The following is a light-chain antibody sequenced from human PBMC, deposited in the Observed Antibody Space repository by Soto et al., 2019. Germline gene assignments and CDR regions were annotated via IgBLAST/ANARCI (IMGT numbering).Light chain of an antibody. J-gene: IGKJ1*01. V-gene: IGKV3-20*01. CDR3: QQYGSSWT. Sequence: EIVLTQSPGILSLSPGEGATLSCRASQSVSSSNLAWYQQKPGQAPRLLIYLASSRATGIPDRFSGSGFGTDFTLTISSLEPEDFAVYYCQQYGSSWTFGQGTKVEIK. CDR2: LAS. CDR1: QSVSSSN.